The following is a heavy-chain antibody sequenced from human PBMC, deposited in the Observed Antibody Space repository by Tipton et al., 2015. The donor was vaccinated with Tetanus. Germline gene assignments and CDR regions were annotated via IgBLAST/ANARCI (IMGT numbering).Heavy chain of an antibody. CDR2: IYYSGNT. CDR1: GDSISFYY. J-gene: IGHJ5*02. CDR3: ARDLRRYQQNNWFDP. D-gene: IGHD2-2*01. Sequence: LRLSCTVSGDSISFYYWSWIRQPPGKGLEWIGYIYYSGNTKYNPSLKSRVTMSVDTSKNQFSLNLTSETPADTAVYYCARDLRRYQQNNWFDPWGQGTLVTVSS. V-gene: IGHV4-59*01.